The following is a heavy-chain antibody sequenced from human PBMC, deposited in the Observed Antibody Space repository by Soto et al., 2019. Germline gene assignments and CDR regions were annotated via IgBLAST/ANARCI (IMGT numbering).Heavy chain of an antibody. CDR3: AKDKDPLGIAPAWSWFDP. CDR1: GFTFSSYA. Sequence: EVQLLESGGGLVQPGGSLRLSCAASGFTFSSYAMSWVRQAPGKGLEWVSAISGSGGSTYYADSVKGRFTISRDNSKNTLYLQMNSLRAEDTAVYYCAKDKDPLGIAPAWSWFDPWGQGTLVTVSS. CDR2: ISGSGGST. D-gene: IGHD6-13*01. J-gene: IGHJ5*02. V-gene: IGHV3-23*01.